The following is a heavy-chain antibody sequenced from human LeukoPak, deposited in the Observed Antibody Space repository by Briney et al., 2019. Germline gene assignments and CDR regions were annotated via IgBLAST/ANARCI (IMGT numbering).Heavy chain of an antibody. V-gene: IGHV3-11*04. CDR1: GFMFSDYY. CDR2: ISNDSVDK. Sequence: GGSLRLTCVGSGFMFSDYYMSWIRQAPGKGLEWVSYISNDSVDKYYVDSVRGRFTISRDNAKKSMYLQMSGLRVEDTAVYYCARRDWVSGAVRAFDIWGQGTMVTVSS. CDR3: ARRDWVSGAVRAFDI. D-gene: IGHD3-3*01. J-gene: IGHJ3*02.